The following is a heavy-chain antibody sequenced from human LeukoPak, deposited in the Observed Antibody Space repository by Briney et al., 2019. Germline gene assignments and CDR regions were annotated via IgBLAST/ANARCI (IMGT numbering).Heavy chain of an antibody. V-gene: IGHV1-24*01. CDR3: ATTSSGSYYPYYYYMDV. J-gene: IGHJ6*03. Sequence: GPSVKVSCKVSGYTLTELSMHWVRQAPGKGLEWMGGFDPEDGETIYAQKFQGRVTMTEDTSTDTAYMELSSLRSEDTAVYYCATTSSGSYYPYYYYMDVWGKGTTVTVSS. CDR2: FDPEDGET. CDR1: GYTLTELS. D-gene: IGHD1-26*01.